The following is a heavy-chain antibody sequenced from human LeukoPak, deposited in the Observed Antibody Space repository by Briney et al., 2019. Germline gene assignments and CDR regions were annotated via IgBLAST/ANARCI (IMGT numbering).Heavy chain of an antibody. CDR2: ISGSGGST. Sequence: GGSLRLSCAASGFTFSSYAMSWVRQAPGKGLEWVSAISGSGGSTYYADPVKGRFTISRDNSKNTLYLQMNSLRAEDTAVFYCARFDYGGSHFDYWGQGTLVTVSS. J-gene: IGHJ4*02. CDR3: ARFDYGGSHFDY. D-gene: IGHD4-23*01. CDR1: GFTFSSYA. V-gene: IGHV3-23*01.